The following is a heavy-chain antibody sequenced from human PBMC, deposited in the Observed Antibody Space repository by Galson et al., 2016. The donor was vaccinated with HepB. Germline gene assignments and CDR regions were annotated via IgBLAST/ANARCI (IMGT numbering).Heavy chain of an antibody. CDR1: GFTFTNYW. D-gene: IGHD3-16*01. CDR3: TREGHGGFDS. Sequence: SLRLSCAASGFTFTNYWMSWIRQAPGKGLEWVANIRQDGSSKEYVDSVKGRFTISRDNAKNSLYLQMNSLRVDDTGVYYCTREGHGGFDSWGQGTLVIVSS. CDR2: IRQDGSSK. J-gene: IGHJ4*02. V-gene: IGHV3-7*01.